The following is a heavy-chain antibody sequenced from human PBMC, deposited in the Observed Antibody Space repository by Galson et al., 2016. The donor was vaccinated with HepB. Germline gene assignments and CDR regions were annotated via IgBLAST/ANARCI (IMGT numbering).Heavy chain of an antibody. V-gene: IGHV3-30*04. CDR3: ARTTIRYFDWSPVDY. J-gene: IGHJ4*02. Sequence: SLRLSCAASGFTFNTYAMHWVRQPPGEGLEWVAVISYDGRDKNYAESLKGRITISRDNSNNTLYLQMNSLRAEDTALYYCARTTIRYFDWSPVDYWGQGTLVTVSS. CDR2: ISYDGRDK. CDR1: GFTFNTYA. D-gene: IGHD3-9*01.